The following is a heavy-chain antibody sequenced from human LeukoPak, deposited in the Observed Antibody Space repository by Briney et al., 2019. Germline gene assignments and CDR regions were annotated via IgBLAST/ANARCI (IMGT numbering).Heavy chain of an antibody. Sequence: AGGSLRLSCAASGFTMSSYDMHWVRQVTGKGLEWVSGIGIADDTYYSGSVKGRFTISREKGKNSLYLQMNSLRVGDTAVYYCARAESRGCSLDYWGQGTLVIVSS. V-gene: IGHV3-13*01. CDR1: GFTMSSYD. D-gene: IGHD5-18*01. J-gene: IGHJ4*02. CDR2: IGIADDT. CDR3: ARAESRGCSLDY.